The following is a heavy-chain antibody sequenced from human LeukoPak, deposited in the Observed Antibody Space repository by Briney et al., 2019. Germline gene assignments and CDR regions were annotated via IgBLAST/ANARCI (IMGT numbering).Heavy chain of an antibody. V-gene: IGHV3-15*01. CDR1: GFTFSNAW. CDR2: IKSKTDGGTT. J-gene: IGHJ6*02. D-gene: IGHD3-10*01. Sequence: PGGSLRLSCAASGFTFSNAWMSWVRQAPGKGLEWVGRIKSKTDGGTTDYAAPVKGRFTISRDDSKNTLYLQMNSLKTEDTAVYYCTTPRFGENSYYGMDVWGQGTTVTVSS. CDR3: TTPRFGENSYYGMDV.